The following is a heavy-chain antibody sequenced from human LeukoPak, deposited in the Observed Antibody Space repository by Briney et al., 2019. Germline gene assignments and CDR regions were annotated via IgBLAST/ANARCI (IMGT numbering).Heavy chain of an antibody. CDR1: GGTFSSYA. Sequence: ASVKVSCKASGGTFSSYAISWVRQAPGQGLEWMGRIIPILGIANYAQKFQGRVTMTRDTSISTAYMELSRLRSDDTAVYYCARDSSSWYDYWGQGTLVTVSS. CDR3: ARDSSSWYDY. CDR2: IIPILGIA. D-gene: IGHD6-13*01. V-gene: IGHV1-69*04. J-gene: IGHJ4*02.